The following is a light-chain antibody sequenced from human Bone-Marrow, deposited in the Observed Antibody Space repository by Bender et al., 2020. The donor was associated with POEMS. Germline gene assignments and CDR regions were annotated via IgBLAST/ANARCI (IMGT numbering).Light chain of an antibody. CDR3: CSYAGSSTWV. Sequence: QSALTQPASVSGSPGQSITISCTGTARNIGSYNLVSWYQQHPGKAPKLMIYEVSNRPSGVSNRFSGSKSGNTASLTITGLQAEDEADYYCCSYAGSSTWVFGGGTKLTVL. J-gene: IGLJ3*02. CDR1: ARNIGSYNL. CDR2: EVS. V-gene: IGLV2-23*02.